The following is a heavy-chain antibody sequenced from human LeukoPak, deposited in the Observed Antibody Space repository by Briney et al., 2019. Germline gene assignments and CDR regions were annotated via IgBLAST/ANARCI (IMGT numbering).Heavy chain of an antibody. CDR3: ASDGSPFDY. Sequence: GGSLRLSCAASGFTFSSYWMSWVRQAPGKGLEWVANIKKDGREKYYVDSVKGRFTISRDNAKNSLYLQMNSLRAEDTAVYYCASDGSPFDYWGQGALVTVSS. CDR1: GFTFSSYW. CDR2: IKKDGREK. V-gene: IGHV3-7*01. J-gene: IGHJ4*02. D-gene: IGHD2-15*01.